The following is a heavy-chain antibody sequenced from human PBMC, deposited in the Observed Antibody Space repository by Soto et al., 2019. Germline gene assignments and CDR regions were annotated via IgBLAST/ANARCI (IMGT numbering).Heavy chain of an antibody. CDR2: IYYSGST. D-gene: IGHD6-13*01. CDR1: GGSISSGGYY. V-gene: IGHV4-31*03. Sequence: QVQLQESGPGLVKPSQTLSLTCTVSGGSISSGGYYWSWIRQHPGKGLERIGYIYYSGSTYYNPSLKSRVTISVDTSKNQFSLKLSSVTAADTAVYYCARARYSSSWSHYYGMDVWGQGTTVTVSS. CDR3: ARARYSSSWSHYYGMDV. J-gene: IGHJ6*02.